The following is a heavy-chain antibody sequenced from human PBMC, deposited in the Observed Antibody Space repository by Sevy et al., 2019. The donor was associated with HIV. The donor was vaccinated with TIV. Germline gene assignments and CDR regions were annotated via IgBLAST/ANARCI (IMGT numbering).Heavy chain of an antibody. CDR2: IYYSGST. CDR1: GGSISSSGYY. D-gene: IGHD1-26*01. CDR3: AKHPSSFYFDY. Sequence: SETLSLTYTVSGGSISSSGYYWGWVRQPPGKGLEWIGSIYYSGSTYYNPSLKSRVTISVDTSKNQFSLNLTSVTAADTAVYYCAKHPSSFYFDYWGQGTLVTVSS. V-gene: IGHV4-39*01. J-gene: IGHJ4*02.